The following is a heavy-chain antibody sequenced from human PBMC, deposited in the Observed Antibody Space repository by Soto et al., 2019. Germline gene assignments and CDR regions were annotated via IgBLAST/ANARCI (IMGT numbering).Heavy chain of an antibody. Sequence: SETLSLTCSVSGGSISSGYYYWSWIRQPPGKGLEWIGNIYYSGNTYYNPSLKSRLIISIDTSKNPFSLKVGSVTAADTAGYYYASSSLYGMDLWGQGTTVTVSS. V-gene: IGHV4-30-4*01. CDR1: GGSISSGYYY. CDR3: ASSSLYGMDL. J-gene: IGHJ6*02. CDR2: IYYSGNT.